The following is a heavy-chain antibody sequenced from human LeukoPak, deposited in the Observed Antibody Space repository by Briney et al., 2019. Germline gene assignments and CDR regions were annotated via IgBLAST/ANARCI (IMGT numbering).Heavy chain of an antibody. CDR2: VKQDGSEK. D-gene: IGHD4-17*01. V-gene: IGHV3-7*01. J-gene: IGHJ4*02. Sequence: GGSLRLSCAASGFSISRYWMSWVRQAPGKGLEWVASVKQDGSEKYYVDSVKGRFTISRDDAKNSLSLQVNSLRAKDTAVYYCARGLGTDSGEDYWGQGTLVTVSS. CDR1: GFSISRYW. CDR3: ARGLGTDSGEDY.